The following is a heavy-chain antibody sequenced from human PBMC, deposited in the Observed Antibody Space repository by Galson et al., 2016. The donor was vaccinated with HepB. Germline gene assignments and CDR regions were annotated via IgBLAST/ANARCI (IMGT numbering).Heavy chain of an antibody. CDR2: ISAGADRS. J-gene: IGHJ2*01. CDR3: AKDWGYCGGDCPAYFDL. CDR1: GFTFSHFA. V-gene: IGHV3-23*01. Sequence: SLRLSCAASGFTFSHFAMSWVRQAPGKGLEWFSAISAGADRSYYADSVKGRFTISRDNSKNTLYLQMNSLRTEDTAVYYCAKDWGYCGGDCPAYFDLWGRGTLVTVSS. D-gene: IGHD2-21*02.